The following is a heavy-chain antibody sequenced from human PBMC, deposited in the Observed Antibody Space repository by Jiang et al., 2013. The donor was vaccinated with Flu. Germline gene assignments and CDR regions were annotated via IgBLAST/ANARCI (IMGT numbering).Heavy chain of an antibody. D-gene: IGHD4-17*01. V-gene: IGHV4-59*01. CDR2: IYHSGST. CDR1: GGSISSYY. CDR3: ARATETVTRGYFDY. Sequence: PGLVKPSETLSLTCNVSGGSISSYYWSWIRQPPGKGLEWIGYIYHSGSTNYNPSLKSRVTISVDTSKNQFSLKLRSVTAADTAVYYCARATETVTRGYFDYWGQGTLVTVSS. J-gene: IGHJ4*02.